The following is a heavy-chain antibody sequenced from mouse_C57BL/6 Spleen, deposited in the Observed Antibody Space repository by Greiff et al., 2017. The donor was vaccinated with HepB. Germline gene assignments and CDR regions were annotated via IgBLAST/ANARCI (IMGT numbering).Heavy chain of an antibody. CDR2: ISYDGSN. J-gene: IGHJ4*01. Sequence: EVKLMESGPGLVKPSQSLSLTCSVTGYSITSGYYWNWIRQFPGNKLEWMGYISYDGSNNYNPSLKNRISITRDTSKNQFFLKLNSVTTEDTATYYCARTGYYVGYAMDYWGQGTSVTVSS. V-gene: IGHV3-6*01. CDR1: GYSITSGYY. D-gene: IGHD2-3*01. CDR3: ARTGYYVGYAMDY.